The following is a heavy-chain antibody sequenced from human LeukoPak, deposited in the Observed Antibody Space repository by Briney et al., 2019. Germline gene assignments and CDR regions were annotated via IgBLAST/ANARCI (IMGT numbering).Heavy chain of an antibody. CDR1: GGTFSSCA. Sequence: ASVKVSCKASGGTFSSCAISWVRQAPGQGLEWMGGIIPIFGTANYAQKFQGRVTITADKSTSTAYMELSSLRSEDTAVYYCARYFFSGSGSYYSPSVYYYGMDVWGKGTTVTVSS. CDR2: IIPIFGTA. CDR3: ARYFFSGSGSYYSPSVYYYGMDV. D-gene: IGHD3-10*01. J-gene: IGHJ6*04. V-gene: IGHV1-69*06.